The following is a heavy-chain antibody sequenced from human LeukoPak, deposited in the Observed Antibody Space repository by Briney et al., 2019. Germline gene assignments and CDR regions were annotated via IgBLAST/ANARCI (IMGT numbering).Heavy chain of an antibody. CDR1: GGSISSYY. CDR2: IYTSGST. J-gene: IGHJ4*02. Sequence: SETLSLTCTVSGGSISSYYWSWIRQPAGKELEWIGRIYTSGSTNYNPSLKSRVTMSIETSKNQFSLKLSSVTAADTAVYYCARDGWFGELLDYWGQGTLVIVSS. V-gene: IGHV4-4*07. CDR3: ARDGWFGELLDY. D-gene: IGHD3-10*01.